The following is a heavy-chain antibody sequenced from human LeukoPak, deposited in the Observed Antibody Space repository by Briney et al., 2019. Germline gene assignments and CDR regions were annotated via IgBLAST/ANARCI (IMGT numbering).Heavy chain of an antibody. J-gene: IGHJ5*01. D-gene: IGHD3-3*01. CDR3: AKPLLEWSTVGDS. V-gene: IGHV3-30*02. CDR1: GFTFSSYG. Sequence: QPGGSLRLSCAASGFTFSSYGMHWVRRAPGKGLEWVAFIRFDGTNKYYADSVKGRFTISRDNSKNTPYLQMSDLRAEDTAVYYCAKPLLEWSTVGDSWGQGTLVTVSS. CDR2: IRFDGTNK.